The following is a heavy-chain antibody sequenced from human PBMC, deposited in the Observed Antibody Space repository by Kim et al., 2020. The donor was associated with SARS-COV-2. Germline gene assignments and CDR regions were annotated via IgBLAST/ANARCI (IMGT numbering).Heavy chain of an antibody. V-gene: IGHV3-30*04. Sequence: GGSLRLSCAASGFTFSSYAMHWVRQAPGKGLEWVAVISYDGSNKYYADSVKGRFTISRDNSKNTLYLQMNSLRAEDTAVYYCARDQDYYGSGSFNWFDPWGQGTLVTVSS. J-gene: IGHJ5*02. CDR2: ISYDGSNK. D-gene: IGHD3-10*01. CDR3: ARDQDYYGSGSFNWFDP. CDR1: GFTFSSYA.